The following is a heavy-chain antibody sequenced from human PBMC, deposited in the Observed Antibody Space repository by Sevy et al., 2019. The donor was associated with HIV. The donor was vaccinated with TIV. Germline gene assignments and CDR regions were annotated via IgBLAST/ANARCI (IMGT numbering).Heavy chain of an antibody. CDR1: GFTFNIYS. CDR2: LSFGCGKI. CDR3: AREGCTKPHDY. V-gene: IGHV3-23*01. D-gene: IGHD2-8*01. Sequence: GGSLRLSCAASGFTFNIYSMSWVRQTPGKGLEWVATLSFGCGKINHADSVKGRFTISRDHSKNAVYLQMNNLRVEDTAIYYCAREGCTKPHDYWGQGTLVTVSS. J-gene: IGHJ4*02.